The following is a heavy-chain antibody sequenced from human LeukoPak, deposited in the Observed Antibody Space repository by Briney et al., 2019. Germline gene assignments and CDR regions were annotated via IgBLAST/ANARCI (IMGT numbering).Heavy chain of an antibody. J-gene: IGHJ6*03. CDR1: GGSFSGYY. CDR3: ARVMVDYYYYYYMDV. D-gene: IGHD2-8*01. CDR2: IKHSGST. V-gene: IGHV4-34*01. Sequence: SETLSLTCAVYGGSFSGYYWSWIRQPPGKGLEWIGEIKHSGSTNYNPSLKSRVTISVDTSKNQFSLKLSSVTAADTAVYYCARVMVDYYYYYYMDVWGKGTTVTVSS.